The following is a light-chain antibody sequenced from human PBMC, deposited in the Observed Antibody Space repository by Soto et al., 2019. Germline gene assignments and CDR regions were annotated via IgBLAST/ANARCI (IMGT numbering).Light chain of an antibody. CDR1: SSDVGSYNL. J-gene: IGLJ1*01. V-gene: IGLV2-23*01. CDR3: CSYAGSSTYV. Sequence: QSALTQPASVSGSPGQSIAISCTGTSSDVGSYNLVSWYQQHPGKAPKVMIYEGSKRPSGVSNRFSGSKSGNTASLTISGLQAEDEADYYCCSYAGSSTYVCGTGTKLTVL. CDR2: EGS.